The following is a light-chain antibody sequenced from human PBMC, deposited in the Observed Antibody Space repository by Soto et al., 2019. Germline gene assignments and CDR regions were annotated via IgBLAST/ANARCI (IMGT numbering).Light chain of an antibody. CDR3: QQYGSSPKT. V-gene: IGKV3-20*01. Sequence: DIVLTQSPGTLSLSPGERATLSCRASQSVSSSYLAWYQQQPGQAPRLLIYGASSMATGIPDRFSGSGSGTDFTLTISRLEPEDFAVYYCQQYGSSPKTFGQGTKVEIK. J-gene: IGKJ1*01. CDR2: GAS. CDR1: QSVSSSY.